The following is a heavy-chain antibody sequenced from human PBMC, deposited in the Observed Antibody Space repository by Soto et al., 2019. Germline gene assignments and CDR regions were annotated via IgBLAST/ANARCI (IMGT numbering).Heavy chain of an antibody. Sequence: PGGSLRLSCAASGFTFSDYYMSWIRQAPGKGLEWVSYISSSGSTIYYADSVKGRFTISRDNAKNSLYLQMNSLRAEDTAVYYCARDYCSGGSCYPKNDAFDIWGQGTMVTVSS. CDR3: ARDYCSGGSCYPKNDAFDI. V-gene: IGHV3-11*01. J-gene: IGHJ3*02. D-gene: IGHD2-15*01. CDR1: GFTFSDYY. CDR2: ISSSGSTI.